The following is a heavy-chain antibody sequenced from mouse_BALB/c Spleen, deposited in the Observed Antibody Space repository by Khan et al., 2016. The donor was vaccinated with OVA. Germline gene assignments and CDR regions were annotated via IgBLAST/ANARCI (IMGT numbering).Heavy chain of an antibody. CDR2: INPSTGYT. V-gene: IGHV1-7*01. Sequence: QVQLQQSGAELAKPGASVKMSCKASGYTFTTYWMHWVKQRPGQGLDWIGYINPSTGYTEYNQKFKDKATLTADKSSSTAYMQLNSLTSEDSAVDYCARRGVYGIFAYWGQGTVVTVYA. D-gene: IGHD1-1*02. CDR3: ARRGVYGIFAY. CDR1: GYTFTTYW. J-gene: IGHJ3*01.